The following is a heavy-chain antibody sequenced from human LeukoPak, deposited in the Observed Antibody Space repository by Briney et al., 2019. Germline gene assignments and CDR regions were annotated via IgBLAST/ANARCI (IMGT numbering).Heavy chain of an antibody. Sequence: PGRSLRPSCAASGFTFSSYAMHWVRQAPGPGLEWGAVISYDGSNKSYANSVKGRFTISRDNSKNTLYLQMNSLRAEDTAVYYCARPFIAAAGPFDYWGQGTLVTVSS. D-gene: IGHD6-13*01. V-gene: IGHV3-30*04. CDR2: ISYDGSNK. CDR1: GFTFSSYA. J-gene: IGHJ4*02. CDR3: ARPFIAAAGPFDY.